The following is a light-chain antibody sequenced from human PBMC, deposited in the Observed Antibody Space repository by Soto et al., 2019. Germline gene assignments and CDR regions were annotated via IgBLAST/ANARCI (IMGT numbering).Light chain of an antibody. CDR2: GNS. J-gene: IGLJ2*01. CDR1: SSNIGAGYD. V-gene: IGLV1-40*01. CDR3: QSYDRSLSTSV. Sequence: QSVLTQPPSVSGAPGQRVTISCTGSSSNIGAGYDVNWYQQLPGTAPKVLIYGNSNRPSGVPDRFSGSKSGASASLAITGLQAEDEADYCCQSYDRSLSTSVFGGGTKLTVL.